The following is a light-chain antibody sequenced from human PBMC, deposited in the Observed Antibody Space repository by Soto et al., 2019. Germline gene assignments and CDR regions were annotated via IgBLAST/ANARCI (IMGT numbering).Light chain of an antibody. V-gene: IGLV2-8*01. CDR3: SSYAASNNFYFV. CDR2: EVT. J-gene: IGLJ3*02. Sequence: QSALTQPPSASGSPGQSVTISCTGTSSDVGGYNYVSWYQQYPGRAPKLMIYEVTKRPSGVPDRFSGSKSGNTASLTVSGLQAEDEADYYCSSYAASNNFYFVLGGGTKVTVL. CDR1: SSDVGGYNY.